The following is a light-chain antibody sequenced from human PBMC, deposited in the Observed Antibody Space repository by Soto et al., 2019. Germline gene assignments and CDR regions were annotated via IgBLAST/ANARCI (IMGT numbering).Light chain of an antibody. CDR2: LGS. V-gene: IGKV2-28*01. Sequence: IVLTQSPLSLPATPGEPPPISCRSIQSLLHSNGKIFLDWYLQKPGQSPQLLIYLGSIRSSGVPDRFSGSGSGTDFTLKITRVEAEDVGVYYCMQAIQAPRTFGLGTKVEIK. CDR1: QSLLHSNGKIF. J-gene: IGKJ1*01. CDR3: MQAIQAPRT.